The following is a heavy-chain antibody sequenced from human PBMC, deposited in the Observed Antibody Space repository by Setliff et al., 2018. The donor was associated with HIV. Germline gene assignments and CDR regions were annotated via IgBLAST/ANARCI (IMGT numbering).Heavy chain of an antibody. V-gene: IGHV3-7*03. J-gene: IGHJ5*02. D-gene: IGHD6-19*01. CDR1: GFTFSTYW. CDR3: LLPCTSGWHNWADP. Sequence: GESLRLSCAASGFTFSTYWMTWVRQAPGKGLEWVAKINQDGSEKHYVDSVKGRFTISRDNAKNSLYLQVNNLRAEDTAMYYCLLPCTSGWHNWADPWGQGTLVTVSS. CDR2: INQDGSEK.